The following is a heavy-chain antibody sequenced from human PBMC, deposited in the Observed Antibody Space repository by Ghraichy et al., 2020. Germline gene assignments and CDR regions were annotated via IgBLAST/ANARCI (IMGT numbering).Heavy chain of an antibody. D-gene: IGHD4-17*01. J-gene: IGHJ6*02. V-gene: IGHV4-34*01. CDR1: GGSFSGYY. CDR3: ARLSSRGTTALYYYYGMDV. CDR2: INHSGST. Sequence: SETLSLTCAVYGGSFSGYYWSWIRQPPGKGLEWIGEINHSGSTNYNPSLKSRVTISVDTSKNQFSLKLSSVTAADTAVYYCARLSSRGTTALYYYYGMDVWGQGTTVTVSS.